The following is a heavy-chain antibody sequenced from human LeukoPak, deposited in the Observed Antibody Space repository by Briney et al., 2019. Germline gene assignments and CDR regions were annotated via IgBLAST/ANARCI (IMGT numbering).Heavy chain of an antibody. CDR2: ISGSGGST. J-gene: IGHJ4*02. CDR3: AKDRVSSGYYYHYFDY. Sequence: PGGSLRLSCAASGFTFSSYGMSWVRQAPGKGLEWVSAISGSGGSTYYADSVKGRFTISRDNSKNTLYLQMNSLRAEDTAVYYCAKDRVSSGYYYHYFDYWGQGTLVTVSS. V-gene: IGHV3-23*01. CDR1: GFTFSSYG. D-gene: IGHD3-22*01.